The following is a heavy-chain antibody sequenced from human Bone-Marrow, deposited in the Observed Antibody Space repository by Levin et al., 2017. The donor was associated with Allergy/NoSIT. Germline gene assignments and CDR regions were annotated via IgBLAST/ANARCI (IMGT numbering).Heavy chain of an antibody. CDR3: VKDQLTDLSFPFDF. CDR1: GFTFSSYA. CDR2: ISSNGGSA. V-gene: IGHV3-64D*06. D-gene: IGHD3-16*02. Sequence: HPGGSLRLSCSASGFTFSSYAMHWVRQAPGKGLEYVSAISSNGGSAYYVDSVKGRFTISRDNSRNTLYLKMSSLRVDDTAVYYCVKDQLTDLSFPFDFWGQGTLVTVSS. J-gene: IGHJ4*02.